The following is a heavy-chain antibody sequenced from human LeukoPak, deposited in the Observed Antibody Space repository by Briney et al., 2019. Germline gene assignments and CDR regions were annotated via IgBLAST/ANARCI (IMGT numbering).Heavy chain of an antibody. Sequence: PSETLSLTCTVSGGSISSSSYYWGWIRQPPGKGLEWIGNIYYSGSTYYNPSLKSRVTISVDTSQNQFSLKLSSVTAADTAVYYCAREGYSYGYFLNWGQGTLVTVSS. CDR1: GGSISSSSYY. D-gene: IGHD5-18*01. V-gene: IGHV4-39*07. CDR3: AREGYSYGYFLN. J-gene: IGHJ4*02. CDR2: IYYSGST.